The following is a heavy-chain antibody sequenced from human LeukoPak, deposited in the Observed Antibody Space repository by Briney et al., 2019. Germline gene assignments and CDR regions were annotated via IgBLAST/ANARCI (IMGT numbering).Heavy chain of an antibody. J-gene: IGHJ4*02. V-gene: IGHV3-7*05. D-gene: IGHD3-22*01. Sequence: GGSLRLSCVASGFPLSRYRMRWVREAPGKGLEWVANIKQDGSEKYCADSVKGRFTISRDNAKSSLYLQMNSLRAEDTAVYYCARGPYDSSGYYLNYWGQGTLVTVSS. CDR1: GFPLSRYR. CDR2: IKQDGSEK. CDR3: ARGPYDSSGYYLNY.